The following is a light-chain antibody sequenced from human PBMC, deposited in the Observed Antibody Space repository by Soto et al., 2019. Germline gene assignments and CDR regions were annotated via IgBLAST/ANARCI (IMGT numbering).Light chain of an antibody. CDR1: QSVSNSY. Sequence: ENVLAQSPGTLSLSPGERATLSCRASQSVSNSYLAWYQQKPGQAPRLLISGASTRATGIPDRFSGSGSGTDFTLTISRLEPEDFAVYYCQQYGSPPHTFGQGTRLEIK. CDR2: GAS. CDR3: QQYGSPPHT. V-gene: IGKV3-20*01. J-gene: IGKJ2*01.